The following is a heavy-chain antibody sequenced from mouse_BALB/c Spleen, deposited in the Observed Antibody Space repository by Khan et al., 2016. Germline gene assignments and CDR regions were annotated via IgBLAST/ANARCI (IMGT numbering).Heavy chain of an antibody. CDR2: INPSNGGT. J-gene: IGHJ2*01. CDR3: TSLTFDY. V-gene: IGHV1S81*02. Sequence: QVQLQQSGAELVKPGASVKLSCKASGYTFTSYYMYWVKQRPGQGLEWIGEINPSNGGTNFNEKFKSKATLTVDKSSSTAYMQLSSLTSEDSAVYYCTSLTFDYWGQCTTLTVSS. D-gene: IGHD4-1*01. CDR1: GYTFTSYY.